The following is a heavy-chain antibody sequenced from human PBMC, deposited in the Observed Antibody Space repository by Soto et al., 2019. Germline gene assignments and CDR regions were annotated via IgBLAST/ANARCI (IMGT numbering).Heavy chain of an antibody. V-gene: IGHV3-23*01. CDR2: ISGSGGST. CDR1: GFTFSSYA. D-gene: IGHD4-4*01. Sequence: GGSLRLSCAASGFTFSSYAMSWVRQAPGKGLEWVSAISGSGGSTYYADSVKGRFTISRDNSKNTLYLQMNSLRAEDTAVYYCAKDRDYSNYGHYYYGMDVWGQGTTVTVSS. CDR3: AKDRDYSNYGHYYYGMDV. J-gene: IGHJ6*02.